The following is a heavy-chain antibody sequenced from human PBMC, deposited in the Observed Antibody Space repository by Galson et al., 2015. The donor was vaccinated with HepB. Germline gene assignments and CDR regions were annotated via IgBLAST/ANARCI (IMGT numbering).Heavy chain of an antibody. D-gene: IGHD3-16*01. Sequence: SLRLSCAASGFTLRSFAMSWVRQAPGKGLEWVSFISGGGGATYYADSVKGRFIISRDSSNNTRYLQMNSLRADDSAVYYCSKTFRNALDVWGKGTTVTVSS. CDR1: GFTLRSFA. J-gene: IGHJ3*01. V-gene: IGHV3-23*01. CDR2: ISGGGGAT. CDR3: SKTFRNALDV.